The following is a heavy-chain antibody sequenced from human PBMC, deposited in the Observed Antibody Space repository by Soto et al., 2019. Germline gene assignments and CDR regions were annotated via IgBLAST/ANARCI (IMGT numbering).Heavy chain of an antibody. V-gene: IGHV4-34*01. CDR2: INHSGST. J-gene: IGHJ4*02. CDR1: GGSFSGYY. CDR3: ARDKITGLFDY. D-gene: IGHD3-16*01. Sequence: QVQLQQWGAGLLKPSETLSLTCAVYGGSFSGYYWTWIRQPPGTGLEWIGEINHSGSTNYNPSLNSRVTISVDTSKNHFSLKLTSVTAAYTAVYYCARDKITGLFDYWGKGTLVTVSS.